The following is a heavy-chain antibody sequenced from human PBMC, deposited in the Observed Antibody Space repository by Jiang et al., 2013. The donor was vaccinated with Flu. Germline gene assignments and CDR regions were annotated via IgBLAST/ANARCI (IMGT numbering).Heavy chain of an antibody. CDR3: ARDNGGNPDY. CDR1: GGSVSSGSYY. Sequence: GPGLVKPSETLSLTRTVSGGSVSSGSYYWSWIRQPPGKGLEWIGYIYYSGSTNYNPSLKSRVTISVDTSKNQFSLKLSSVTAADTAVYYCARDNGGNPDYWGQGTLVTVSS. D-gene: IGHD4-23*01. CDR2: IYYSGST. V-gene: IGHV4-61*01. J-gene: IGHJ4*02.